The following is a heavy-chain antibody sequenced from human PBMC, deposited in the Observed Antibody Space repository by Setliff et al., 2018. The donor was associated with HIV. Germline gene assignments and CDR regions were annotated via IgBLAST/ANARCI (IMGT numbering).Heavy chain of an antibody. D-gene: IGHD3-3*01. CDR3: ARAEGLIFGVEEGAFDI. J-gene: IGHJ3*02. Sequence: SETLSLTCTVSGGSISSGGYYWSWIRQHPGKGLEWIGYIYYSGSTYYNPSLKSRVTISVDTSKNQFSLKLSSVTAADTAVYYCARAEGLIFGVEEGAFDIWGQGTMVNVSS. V-gene: IGHV4-31*03. CDR1: GGSISSGGYY. CDR2: IYYSGST.